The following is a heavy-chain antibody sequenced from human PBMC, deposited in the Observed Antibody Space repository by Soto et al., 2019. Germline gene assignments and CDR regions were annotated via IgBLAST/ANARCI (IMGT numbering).Heavy chain of an antibody. CDR2: IKSKTDGGTT. Sequence: EVQLVESGGGLVKPGGSLRLSCAASGFTFSNAWMNWVRQAPGKGLEWVGRIKSKTDGGTTDYAAPVKGRFTISRDDSKNTLYLQMNSLKTEDTAVYYCTTNGAALGYCSSTSCYNYYYYYGMDVWGQGTTVTVSS. J-gene: IGHJ6*02. V-gene: IGHV3-15*07. CDR1: GFTFSNAW. CDR3: TTNGAALGYCSSTSCYNYYYYYGMDV. D-gene: IGHD2-2*02.